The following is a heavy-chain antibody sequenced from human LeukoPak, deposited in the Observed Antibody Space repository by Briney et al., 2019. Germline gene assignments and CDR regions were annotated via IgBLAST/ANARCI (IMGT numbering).Heavy chain of an antibody. V-gene: IGHV1-2*02. J-gene: IGHJ4*02. CDR2: INPNSGGT. CDR1: GYTFTSYG. Sequence: ASVKVSCKASGYTFTSYGISWVRQAPGQGLEWMGWINPNSGGTNYAQKFQGRVTMTRDTPITTAYMELSRLRSDDTAVYYCARESSAAAVNYWGQGTLVTVFS. CDR3: ARESSAAAVNY. D-gene: IGHD6-13*01.